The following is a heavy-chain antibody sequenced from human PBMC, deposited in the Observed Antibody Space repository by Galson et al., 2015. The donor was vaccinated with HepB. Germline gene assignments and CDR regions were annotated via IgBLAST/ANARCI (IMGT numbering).Heavy chain of an antibody. Sequence: SVKVSCKASGGTFTNYAINWVRQAPGQGLEWMGGIIPIFGPANYAQKFQGRVTITADRSTSTAYMELSSLRSEDTAVYYCAREPYYYDSSGSMSQPLGYWGQGTLVTVSS. V-gene: IGHV1-69*06. J-gene: IGHJ4*02. CDR3: AREPYYYDSSGSMSQPLGY. CDR1: GGTFTNYA. CDR2: IIPIFGPA. D-gene: IGHD3-22*01.